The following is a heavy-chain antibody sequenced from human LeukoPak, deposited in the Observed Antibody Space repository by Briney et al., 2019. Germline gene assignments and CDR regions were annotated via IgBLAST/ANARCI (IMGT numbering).Heavy chain of an antibody. Sequence: SETLTLTCSVSGYSISSGYYWGWIRQPPGKGLECIGIIYYSGSTYSNPSLKSRVTISVDTSKNQFSLKLFSVTAADTAVYYCTRAGGSGSYSLFDYWGLGTLVTVSS. CDR1: GYSISSGYY. J-gene: IGHJ4*02. V-gene: IGHV4-38-2*02. D-gene: IGHD1-26*01. CDR2: IYYSGST. CDR3: TRAGGSGSYSLFDY.